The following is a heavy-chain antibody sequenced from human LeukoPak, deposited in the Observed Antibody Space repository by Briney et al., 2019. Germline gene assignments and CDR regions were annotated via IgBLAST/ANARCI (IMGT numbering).Heavy chain of an antibody. V-gene: IGHV4-59*08. J-gene: IGHJ4*02. CDR3: ARHATAAGPSDY. CDR1: GGFTSSYY. Sequence: PSETLSLTCTVSGGFTSSYYWSWIRQPPGKGLEWIGYIYYIGSTNYNPSLKSRVTISVDTSKNQFSLKLTSVTAADTAVYYCARHATAAGPSDYWGQGTLVTVSS. CDR2: IYYIGST. D-gene: IGHD6-13*01.